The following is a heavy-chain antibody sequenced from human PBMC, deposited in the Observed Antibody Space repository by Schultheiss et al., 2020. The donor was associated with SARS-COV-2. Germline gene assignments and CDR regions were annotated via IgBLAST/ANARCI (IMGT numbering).Heavy chain of an antibody. CDR1: GGSISSGGYY. CDR2: INHSGST. J-gene: IGHJ4*02. CDR3: AGLLTGDY. D-gene: IGHD2-8*01. Sequence: SQPLSLTCPVSGGSISSGGYYWSWIRQHPGKGLEWIGEINHSGSTNYNPSLKSRVTISVDTSKNQFSLKLSSVTAADTAVYYCAGLLTGDYWGQGTLVTVSS. V-gene: IGHV4-31*03.